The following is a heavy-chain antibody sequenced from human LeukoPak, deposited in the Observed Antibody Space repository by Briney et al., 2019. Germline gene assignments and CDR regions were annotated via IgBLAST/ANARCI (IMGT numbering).Heavy chain of an antibody. CDR2: INHSGST. CDR3: AGGVGRYYYYYYMDV. J-gene: IGHJ6*03. Sequence: SETLSLTCTVSGGSISSSSYYWGWIRQPPGKGLEWIGEINHSGSTNYNPSLKSRVTISVDTSKNQFSLKLSSVTAADTAVYYCAGGVGRYYYYYYMDVWGKGTTVTVSS. D-gene: IGHD2-8*02. CDR1: GGSISSSSYY. V-gene: IGHV4-39*07.